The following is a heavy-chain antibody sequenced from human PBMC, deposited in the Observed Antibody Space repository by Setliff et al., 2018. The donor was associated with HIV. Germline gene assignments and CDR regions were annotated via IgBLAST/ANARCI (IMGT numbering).Heavy chain of an antibody. CDR3: ARTAGGGFLTNYYYMDV. Sequence: GGSLRLSCAASGFTFSTYAMTWVRQAPGRGLEWVSSTSSSGGATYFADTVKGRFTISRDNAKNTVFLQMNSLRAEDTALYYCARTAGGGFLTNYYYMDVWGKGTTVTVSS. CDR2: TSSSGGAT. CDR1: GFTFSTYA. D-gene: IGHD3-3*01. V-gene: IGHV3-23*01. J-gene: IGHJ6*03.